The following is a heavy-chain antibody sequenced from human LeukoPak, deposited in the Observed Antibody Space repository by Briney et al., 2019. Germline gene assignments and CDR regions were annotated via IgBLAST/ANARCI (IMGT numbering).Heavy chain of an antibody. D-gene: IGHD3-16*02. CDR1: GFTFSSYD. V-gene: IGHV3-64*01. J-gene: IGHJ4*02. Sequence: GGSLRLSCAASGFTFSSYDMHWVRQAPGKGLEYVSAISCDGCSTYYANSVKGRFTISRDNSKNTLYLQMGSLRAEDMAVYYCARPPLYGYWGKGTLVTVSS. CDR2: ISCDGCST. CDR3: ARPPLYGY.